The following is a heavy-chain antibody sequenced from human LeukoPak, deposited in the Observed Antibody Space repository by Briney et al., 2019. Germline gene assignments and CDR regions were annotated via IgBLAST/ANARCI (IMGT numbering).Heavy chain of an antibody. V-gene: IGHV4-59*12. Sequence: SETLSLTCTVSGGPISSYYWSWIRQPPGKGLEWIGYIYYSGSTNYNPSLKSRVTISVDTSKNQFSLKLSSVTAADTAVYYCARDRGDGYPYYWGQGTLVTVSS. D-gene: IGHD5-24*01. CDR1: GGPISSYY. CDR2: IYYSGST. J-gene: IGHJ4*02. CDR3: ARDRGDGYPYY.